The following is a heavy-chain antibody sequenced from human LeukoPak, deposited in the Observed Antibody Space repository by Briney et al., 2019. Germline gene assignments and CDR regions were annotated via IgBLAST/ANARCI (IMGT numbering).Heavy chain of an antibody. Sequence: PGGSLRLSCAASGFTFSSYVMHWVRQAPGKGLEWVAFIRYDGSNNYYSDSVKGRFTISRDNSKNTLYLQMNSLRPEDTAVYYCAKLVYCSGGSCYSRDHGDAFDIWGQGTMVTVSS. CDR3: AKLVYCSGGSCYSRDHGDAFDI. CDR2: IRYDGSNN. CDR1: GFTFSSYV. J-gene: IGHJ3*02. D-gene: IGHD2-15*01. V-gene: IGHV3-30*02.